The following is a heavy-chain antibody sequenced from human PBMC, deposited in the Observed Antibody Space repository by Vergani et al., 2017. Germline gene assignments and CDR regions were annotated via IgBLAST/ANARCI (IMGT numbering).Heavy chain of an antibody. CDR3: ARGDMVRGYYMDV. J-gene: IGHJ6*03. D-gene: IGHD3-10*01. CDR2: IYYSGST. CDR1: GSSISSSSYY. Sequence: QLQLQESGPGLVKPSETLSLTCTVSGSSISSSSYYWGWIRQPPGKGLEWIGSIYYSGSTYYNPSLKSRVTISVDTSKNQFSLKLSSVTAADTAVYYCARGDMVRGYYMDVWGKGTTVTVSS. V-gene: IGHV4-39*01.